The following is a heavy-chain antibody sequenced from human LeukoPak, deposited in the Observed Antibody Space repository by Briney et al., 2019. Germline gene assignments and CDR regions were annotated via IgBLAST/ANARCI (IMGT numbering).Heavy chain of an antibody. D-gene: IGHD3-9*01. J-gene: IGHJ4*02. CDR3: AKDQGRLVTSYYFDY. CDR1: GFTFDDYA. Sequence: GRSQRLSCAASGFTFDDYAMHWVRQAPGKGLEWVSGISWNSGSIGYADSVKGRFTISRDNAKNSLYLQMNSLRAEDTALYYCAKDQGRLVTSYYFDYWGQGTLVTVSS. CDR2: ISWNSGSI. V-gene: IGHV3-9*01.